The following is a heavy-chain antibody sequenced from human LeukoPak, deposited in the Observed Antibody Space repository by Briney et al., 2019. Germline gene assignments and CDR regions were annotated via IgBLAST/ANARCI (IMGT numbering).Heavy chain of an antibody. CDR1: GFTFSNHW. Sequence: GGSLRLSCAASGFTFSNHWMHWVRQAPGKGLMWVSRINRDGSRTDYADSVKGRFTISRDDAKNTLYLQVNSLRAEDTAVCFCARGGSDTAMAHDYWGQGTLVTVSS. D-gene: IGHD5-18*01. CDR2: INRDGSRT. CDR3: ARGGSDTAMAHDY. J-gene: IGHJ4*02. V-gene: IGHV3-74*01.